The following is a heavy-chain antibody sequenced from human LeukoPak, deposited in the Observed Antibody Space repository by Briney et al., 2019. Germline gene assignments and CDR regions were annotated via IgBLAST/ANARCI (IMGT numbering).Heavy chain of an antibody. CDR3: ARDLTVTKVSYAFDI. Sequence: PSETLSLTCAVYGGSFSGYYWSWIRQPPGKGLKWIGEINHSGSTNYNPSLKSRVTISVDTSKNQFSLKLSSVTAADTAVYYCARDLTVTKVSYAFDIWGQGTMVTVSS. V-gene: IGHV4-34*01. CDR2: INHSGST. CDR1: GGSFSGYY. D-gene: IGHD4-17*01. J-gene: IGHJ3*02.